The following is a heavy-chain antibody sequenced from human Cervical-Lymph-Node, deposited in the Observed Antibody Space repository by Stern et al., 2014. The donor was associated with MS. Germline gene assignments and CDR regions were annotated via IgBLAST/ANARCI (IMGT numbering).Heavy chain of an antibody. D-gene: IGHD2-8*02. CDR2: VYYSAAT. J-gene: IGHJ4*02. V-gene: IGHV4-39*01. CDR3: AKHACTGAACPFDL. Sequence: VQLQESGPGLVKPSETLSLTCAVSGDSISSYTHYWAWLRQPPGKGLEWIGSVYYSAATYYNPSLKSPVTISVDTSKNPFSLGLNSVTAADTAVYYCAKHACTGAACPFDLWGQGTLVTVSS. CDR1: GDSISSYTHY.